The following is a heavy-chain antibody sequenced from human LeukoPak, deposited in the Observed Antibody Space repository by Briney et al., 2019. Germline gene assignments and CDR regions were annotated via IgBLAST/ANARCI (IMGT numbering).Heavy chain of an antibody. CDR3: ARAVKYRSGPLTDLLPYSFDS. J-gene: IGHJ4*02. D-gene: IGHD6-19*01. CDR2: FDPEDGET. V-gene: IGHV1-24*01. Sequence: ASVKVSCKVSGYTLTELSMHWVRQAPGKGLEWMGGFDPEDGETIYAQKFQGRVTMTEDTSTDTAYMELSSLRSEDMAVYYCARAVKYRSGPLTDLLPYSFDSWGQGTLVTVSS. CDR1: GYTLTELS.